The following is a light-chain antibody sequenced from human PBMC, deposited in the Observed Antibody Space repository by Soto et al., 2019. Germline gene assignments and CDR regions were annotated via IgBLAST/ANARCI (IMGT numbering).Light chain of an antibody. Sequence: QSVLTQPASVSGSPGQSITISCTGTSSDVGGYNYVSWYQQHPGKAPKFMIYDVSSRPSGVSNRFSGSKSGNTASLTISGLQAEDVADYYCCSYTNRNTRPILLGTGIKVTDL. CDR1: SSDVGGYNY. CDR2: DVS. CDR3: CSYTNRNTRPIL. J-gene: IGLJ1*01. V-gene: IGLV2-14*03.